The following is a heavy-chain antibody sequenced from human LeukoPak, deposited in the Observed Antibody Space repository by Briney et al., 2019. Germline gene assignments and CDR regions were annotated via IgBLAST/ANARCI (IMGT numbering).Heavy chain of an antibody. CDR3: ARGRGSSWYYFDS. CDR2: IYASGNT. CDR1: GGSISSYY. D-gene: IGHD6-13*01. Sequence: SETLSLTCTVSGGSISSYYWSWVRQPAGKGLEWIGRIYASGNTNYNPSLKGRVTMTVDASKNQFSLNLSSVTAADTAVYYCARGRGSSWYYFDSWGQGTLVTVSS. J-gene: IGHJ4*02. V-gene: IGHV4-4*07.